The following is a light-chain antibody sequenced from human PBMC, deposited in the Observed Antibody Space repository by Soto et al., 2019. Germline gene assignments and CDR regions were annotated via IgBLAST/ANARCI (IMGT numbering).Light chain of an antibody. CDR3: QQYKGT. CDR2: DAS. Sequence: DVHMSQSASTRAATAGDRCAITCRASQSTSRWLARYEQKPVKAPKLLIYDASSLESGVPSRFSGSGSGTEFTLTISRLQPDDFATYYCQQYKGTFGQGTKVDIK. V-gene: IGKV1-5*01. CDR1: QSTSRW. J-gene: IGKJ1*01.